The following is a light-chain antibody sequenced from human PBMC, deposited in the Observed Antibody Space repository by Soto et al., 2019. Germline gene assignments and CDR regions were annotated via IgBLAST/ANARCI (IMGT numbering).Light chain of an antibody. CDR3: QQRSNWPT. CDR2: DAS. J-gene: IGKJ2*01. Sequence: EIVLTQSPATLSLSPGERATLSCRASQCVSSYLAWYQQKPGQAPRLLIYDASNRATGIPARFSGSGSGTDFILTISSLEPEDFAVYYCQQRSNWPTFGQGTKLEIK. CDR1: QCVSSY. V-gene: IGKV3-11*01.